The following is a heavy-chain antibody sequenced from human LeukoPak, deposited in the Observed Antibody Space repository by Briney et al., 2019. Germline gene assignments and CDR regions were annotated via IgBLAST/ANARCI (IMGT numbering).Heavy chain of an antibody. CDR3: ARDFSVFIAAAGTRRHYYYGMDV. Sequence: GGSLRLSCAASGFTFSSYEMNWVRQAPGKGLEWVSYSSSSSSTIYYADSVKGRFTISRDIAKNSLYLQMNSLRAEDTAVYYCARDFSVFIAAAGTRRHYYYGMDVWGKGTTVTVSS. D-gene: IGHD6-13*01. CDR2: SSSSSSTI. V-gene: IGHV3-48*03. J-gene: IGHJ6*04. CDR1: GFTFSSYE.